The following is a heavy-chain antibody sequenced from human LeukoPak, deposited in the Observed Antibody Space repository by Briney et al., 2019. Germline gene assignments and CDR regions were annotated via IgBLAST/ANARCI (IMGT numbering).Heavy chain of an antibody. J-gene: IGHJ5*02. CDR1: GFTFDDYA. CDR3: AKGAIVVITS. V-gene: IGHV3-43*02. CDR2: ISGAGVST. D-gene: IGHD3-22*01. Sequence: GGSLRLSCAASGFTFDDYAIHWLRQPPWKALEWVSVISGAGVSTYYADSVKGRFTISKDNSKNSLYLQMNSLRTGDTALYYCAKGAIVVITSWGQGTLVTVSS.